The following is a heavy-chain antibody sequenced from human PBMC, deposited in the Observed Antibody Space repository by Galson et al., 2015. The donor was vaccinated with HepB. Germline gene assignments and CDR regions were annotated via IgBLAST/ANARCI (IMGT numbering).Heavy chain of an antibody. V-gene: IGHV5-51*01. CDR1: GYSFTTYW. Sequence: SCKGSGYSFTTYWIAWVRQMPGKGLEWMGIIYPRDSDTRYSPSFQGQVTMSVDKSITTAYLQWSSLKATDTAMYYCARHQYSGHPSRASDIWGQGTMVSVSS. D-gene: IGHD1-26*01. CDR2: IYPRDSDT. CDR3: ARHQYSGHPSRASDI. J-gene: IGHJ3*02.